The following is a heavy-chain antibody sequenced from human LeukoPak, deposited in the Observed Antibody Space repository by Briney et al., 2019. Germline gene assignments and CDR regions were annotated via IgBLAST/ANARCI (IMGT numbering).Heavy chain of an antibody. V-gene: IGHV4-30-2*01. Sequence: SETLSLTCTVSGGSISSGGYSWCWIRQPPGKGLEWIGYIYHSGSTYYNPSLKSRVTISVDRSKNQFSLKLSSVTAADTAVYYCARGTMADDAFDIWGQGTMVTVSS. D-gene: IGHD4/OR15-4a*01. CDR3: ARGTMADDAFDI. CDR2: IYHSGST. J-gene: IGHJ3*02. CDR1: GGSISSGGYS.